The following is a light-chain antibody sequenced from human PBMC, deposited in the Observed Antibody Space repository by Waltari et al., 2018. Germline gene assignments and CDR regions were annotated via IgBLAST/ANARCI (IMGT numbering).Light chain of an antibody. CDR2: YVD. J-gene: IGLJ3*02. Sequence: YQHHPGRLPKRIIHYVDKRPSWVSSRFSGSRSGETAYLTISGLQAEDDADYYCHLFTSSITWVFGGGTKLTVL. V-gene: IGLV2-14*03. CDR3: HLFTSSITWV.